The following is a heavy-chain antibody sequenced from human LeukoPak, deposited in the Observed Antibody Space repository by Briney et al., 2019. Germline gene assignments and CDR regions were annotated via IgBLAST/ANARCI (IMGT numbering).Heavy chain of an antibody. J-gene: IGHJ6*03. CDR1: GDSISSYY. V-gene: IGHV4-59*01. CDR3: ARDLSAANHMDV. D-gene: IGHD2-2*01. CDR2: IYYSGST. Sequence: SETLSLTCTVSGDSISSYYWSWIRQPPGKGLEWIGYIYYSGSTNYNPSLKSRVTISVDTSKNQFSLKLSSVTAADTAVYYCARDLSAANHMDVWGKGTTVTISS.